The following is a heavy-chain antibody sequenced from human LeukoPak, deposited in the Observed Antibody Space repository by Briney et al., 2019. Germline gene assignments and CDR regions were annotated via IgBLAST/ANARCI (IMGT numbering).Heavy chain of an antibody. CDR2: MNPDSGNT. CDR1: GYTFTSYD. CDR3: ARADYCSSTSCYPYYYYYYGIDV. Sequence: ASAKVSYTASGYTFTSYDINWVRQATGQGLEWMGWMNPDSGNTGYAQKFQGRVTMTRNTSISTAYMELSSLRSEDTAVYYCARADYCSSTSCYPYYYYYYGIDVWGQGPRSPSP. V-gene: IGHV1-8*01. J-gene: IGHJ6*02. D-gene: IGHD2-2*01.